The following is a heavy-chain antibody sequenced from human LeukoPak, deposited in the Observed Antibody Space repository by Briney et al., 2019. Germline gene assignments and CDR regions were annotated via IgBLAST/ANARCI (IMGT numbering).Heavy chain of an antibody. Sequence: SETLSLTCAVYGGSFSGYYWSWIRHPPGKGLEWFGEINHSGRTNYNPSLKSRVTISVDTSKNQFSLKLSSVTAADTAVYYCARGRTYYDCWSGYFFDYWGQGTLVTVSS. D-gene: IGHD3-3*01. J-gene: IGHJ4*02. CDR1: GGSFSGYY. V-gene: IGHV4-34*01. CDR2: INHSGRT. CDR3: ARGRTYYDCWSGYFFDY.